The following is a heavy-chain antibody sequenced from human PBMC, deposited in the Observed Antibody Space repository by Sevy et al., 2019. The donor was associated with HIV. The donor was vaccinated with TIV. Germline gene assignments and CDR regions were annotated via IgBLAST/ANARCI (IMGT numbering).Heavy chain of an antibody. V-gene: IGHV3-15*01. CDR1: GFTFSKAW. CDR3: TTKCDFWSGYQFFEY. D-gene: IGHD3-3*01. J-gene: IGHJ4*02. Sequence: GGSLRLSCAASGFTFSKAWMTWVRQAPGKGLEWFGRIKSRADGGTTDYAAPVKGRFSISRDDSKNTLYLQMNSLKIEDTAVSSCTTKCDFWSGYQFFEYWGQGTLVTVSS. CDR2: IKSRADGGTT.